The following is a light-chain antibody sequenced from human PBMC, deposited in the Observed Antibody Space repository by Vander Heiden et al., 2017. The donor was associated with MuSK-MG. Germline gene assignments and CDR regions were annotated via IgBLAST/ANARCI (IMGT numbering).Light chain of an antibody. CDR3: QQYYSSSRP. CDR2: KAT. J-gene: IGKJ1*01. CDR1: QSIINW. Sequence: DIQMHQSPSPLSASVGDRVTITCRTSQSIINWLSWYQQKPGKAPNLLICKATSVESGVPSRFSGSGSGTEFTLTISRLQPDDFATYYCQQYYSSSRPFGQGTQVEIK. V-gene: IGKV1-5*03.